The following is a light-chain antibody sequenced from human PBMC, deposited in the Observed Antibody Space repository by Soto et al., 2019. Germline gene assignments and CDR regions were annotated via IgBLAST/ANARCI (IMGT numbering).Light chain of an antibody. J-gene: IGKJ5*01. Sequence: ETVMTQTPATLSVSPGDRATLSCRASQSVSNNYLAWYQQKPGQAPRLLIYGASSRATGIPDRFSGSGSGTDFTLTISRLEPEDFAVYYCQQYGSSPITFGQGTRLEIK. CDR2: GAS. CDR1: QSVSNNY. CDR3: QQYGSSPIT. V-gene: IGKV3-20*01.